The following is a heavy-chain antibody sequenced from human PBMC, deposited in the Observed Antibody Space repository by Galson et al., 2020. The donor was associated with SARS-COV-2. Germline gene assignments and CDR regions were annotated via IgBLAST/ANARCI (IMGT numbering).Heavy chain of an antibody. V-gene: IGHV3-30*18. CDR1: GFTFSSYG. CDR3: AKSYSGCYLSWFDP. J-gene: IGHJ5*02. D-gene: IGHD1-26*01. CDR2: ISYDGSNK. Sequence: TGGSLRLSCAASGFTFSSYGMNWVRQAPGKGLEWVAVISYDGSNKYYPDSVKGRFTISRDNSKNTLYLQMNSLRAEDTAVYYCAKSYSGCYLSWFDPWGQGTLVTVSS.